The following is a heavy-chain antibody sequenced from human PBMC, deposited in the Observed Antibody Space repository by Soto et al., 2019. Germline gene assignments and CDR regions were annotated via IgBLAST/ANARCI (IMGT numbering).Heavy chain of an antibody. D-gene: IGHD5-12*01. CDR3: AVGRGGGYGWFDS. V-gene: IGHV3-23*01. CDR2: ISGSGGST. J-gene: IGHJ5*01. CDR1: GFTFSSYA. Sequence: EVQLLESGGGLVQPGGSLRLSCAASGFTFSSYAMSWVRQAPGKGLEWVSAISGSGGSTFYAASVKGRFTISRATSKNTRILQMSSLSAEDTAVYVCAVGRGGGYGWFDSWGQGTLVSVSS.